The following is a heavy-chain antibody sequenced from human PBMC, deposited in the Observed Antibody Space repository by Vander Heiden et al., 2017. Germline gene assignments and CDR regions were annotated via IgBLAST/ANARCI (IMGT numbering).Heavy chain of an antibody. CDR1: GLTFSKYT. CDR2: ISRDGTAI. V-gene: IGHV3-21*01. D-gene: IGHD6-13*01. J-gene: IGHJ4*02. Sequence: EVQLAESGGGLVKPGGSLRLSCAASGLTFSKYTMNGARQAPGKGLEWVSTISRDGTAIYYADSVKGRFTISRDNAKNSLYLQMSSLRAEDTAVYYCDAADYWGQGTLVTVSS. CDR3: DAADY.